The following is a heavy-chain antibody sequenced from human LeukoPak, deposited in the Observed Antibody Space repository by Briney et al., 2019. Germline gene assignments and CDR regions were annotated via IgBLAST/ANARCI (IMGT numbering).Heavy chain of an antibody. D-gene: IGHD6-19*01. J-gene: IGHJ3*02. Sequence: SETLSLTCTVSGGSISSSNWWSWVRQPPGKGLEWIGEIYHSGSTNYNPSLKSRVTISVDKSKNQFSLKLSSVTAADTAVYYCARDNESSGWAFGAFDIWGQGTMVTVSS. V-gene: IGHV4-4*02. CDR2: IYHSGST. CDR3: ARDNESSGWAFGAFDI. CDR1: GGSISSSNW.